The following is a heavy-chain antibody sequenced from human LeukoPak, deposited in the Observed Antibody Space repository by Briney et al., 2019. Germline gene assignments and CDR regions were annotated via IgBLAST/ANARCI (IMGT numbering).Heavy chain of an antibody. J-gene: IGHJ4*02. CDR1: RYTFTSYY. Sequence: ASVKVSCKASRYTFTSYYMHWVRQAPGQGLEWMGIINPSGGSTSYAQKFQGRVTMTRDTSTSTVYMELSSLRSEDTAVYYCARDRVDTAMVTWYYFDYWGQGTLVTVSS. V-gene: IGHV1-46*01. CDR2: INPSGGST. CDR3: ARDRVDTAMVTWYYFDY. D-gene: IGHD5-18*01.